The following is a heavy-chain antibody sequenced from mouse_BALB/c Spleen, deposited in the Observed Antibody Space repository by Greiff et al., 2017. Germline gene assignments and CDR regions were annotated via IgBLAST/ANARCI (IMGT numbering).Heavy chain of an antibody. CDR2: ISYDGSN. CDR1: GYSITSGYY. V-gene: IGHV3-6*02. CDR3: ARGGVRGYWYFDV. D-gene: IGHD2-14*01. Sequence: EVQLQQSGPGLVKPSQSLSLTCSVTGYSITSGYYWNWIRQFPGNKLEWMGYISYDGSNNYNPSLKNRISITRDTSKNQFFLKLNSVTTEDTATYYCARGGVRGYWYFDVWGAGTTVTVSS. J-gene: IGHJ1*01.